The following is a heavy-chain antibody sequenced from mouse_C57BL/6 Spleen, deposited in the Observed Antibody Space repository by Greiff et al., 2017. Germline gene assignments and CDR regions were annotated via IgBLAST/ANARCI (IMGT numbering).Heavy chain of an antibody. J-gene: IGHJ2*01. CDR3: AREGPYYFDY. CDR2: ISDGGSYT. Sequence: EVKVVESGGGLVKPGGSLKLSCAASGFTFSSYAMSWVRQTPEKRLEWVATISDGGSYTYYPDNVKGRFTISRDNAKNNLYLQMSHLKSEDTAMYYCAREGPYYFDYWGQGTTLTVSS. CDR1: GFTFSSYA. V-gene: IGHV5-4*01. D-gene: IGHD3-3*01.